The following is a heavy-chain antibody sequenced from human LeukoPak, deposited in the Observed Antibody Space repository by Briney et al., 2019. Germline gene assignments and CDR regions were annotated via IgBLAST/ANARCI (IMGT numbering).Heavy chain of an antibody. D-gene: IGHD6-13*01. CDR1: GFTFSSYS. CDR2: ISSNGGST. Sequence: GGSLRLSCAASGFTFSSYSMNWVRQAPGKGLEYVSAISSNGGSTYYANSVKGRFTISRDNSKNTLYLQMGSLRAEDMAVYYCAREAAAGNRIFDYWGQGTLVTVSS. J-gene: IGHJ4*02. CDR3: AREAAAGNRIFDY. V-gene: IGHV3-64*01.